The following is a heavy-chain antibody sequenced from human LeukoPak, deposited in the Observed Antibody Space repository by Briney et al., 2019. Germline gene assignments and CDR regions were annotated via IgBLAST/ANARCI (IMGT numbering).Heavy chain of an antibody. Sequence: PGGSLRLSCAASGFSFSTYAMHWVRQAPGKGLEWVALISYDGSNKYYADSVKGRFTISRDNSKNTLYLQMHSLRADDTAVYYCARDLQYLLLTGEIDYWGQGTLVTVSS. CDR1: GFSFSTYA. CDR3: ARDLQYLLLTGEIDY. D-gene: IGHD2-2*01. J-gene: IGHJ4*02. CDR2: ISYDGSNK. V-gene: IGHV3-30*04.